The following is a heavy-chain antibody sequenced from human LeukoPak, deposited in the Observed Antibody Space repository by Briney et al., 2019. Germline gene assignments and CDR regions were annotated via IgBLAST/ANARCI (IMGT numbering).Heavy chain of an antibody. CDR3: ASPAYCGGDCYPLSY. CDR1: GFTVSSNY. V-gene: IGHV3-53*04. D-gene: IGHD2-21*02. CDR2: IYSVGST. J-gene: IGHJ4*02. Sequence: GGSLRLSCAASGFTVSSNYMSWVRQAPGKGLEWVSVIYSVGSTYYADSVKGRFTISRHNSKNTLYLQMNSLRAEDTAVYYCASPAYCGGDCYPLSYWGQGTLVTVSS.